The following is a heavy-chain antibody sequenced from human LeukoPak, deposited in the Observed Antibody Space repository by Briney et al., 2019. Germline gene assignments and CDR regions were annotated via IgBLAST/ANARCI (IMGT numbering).Heavy chain of an antibody. CDR2: ISYDGSNK. Sequence: PGRSLRLSCAASGFTFSSYAMHWVRQAPGKGLEWVAVISYDGSNKYYADSVKGRFTISRDNSKNTLYLQMNSLRAEDTAVYYCARDDIRGAVATINFDIWGQGTMVTVSS. CDR3: ARDDIRGAVATINFDI. CDR1: GFTFSSYA. D-gene: IGHD5-12*01. J-gene: IGHJ3*02. V-gene: IGHV3-30-3*01.